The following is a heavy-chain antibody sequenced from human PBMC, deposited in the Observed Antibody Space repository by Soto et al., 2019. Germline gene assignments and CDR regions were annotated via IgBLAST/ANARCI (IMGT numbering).Heavy chain of an antibody. D-gene: IGHD2-2*01. CDR1: GGTFSSYA. Sequence: QVQLVQSAAEVKKPGSSVKVSCKASGGTFSSYAISWVRQAPGQGLEWMGGIIPISDTTNYAQKFQGRVTITADESTSTDYMELSSLRSEDTAVYYCARSQGSRSSLEIYYYYYYGMDVWGEGTTVTVSS. J-gene: IGHJ6*04. V-gene: IGHV1-69*01. CDR3: ARSQGSRSSLEIYYYYYYGMDV. CDR2: IIPISDTT.